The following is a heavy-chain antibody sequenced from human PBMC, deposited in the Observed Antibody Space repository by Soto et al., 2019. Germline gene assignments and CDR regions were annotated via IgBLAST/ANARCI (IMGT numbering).Heavy chain of an antibody. CDR1: GESFIGHY. V-gene: IGHV4-34*01. D-gene: IGHD6-19*01. J-gene: IGHJ4*02. Sequence: SETVSLTCAAYGESFIGHYCNWIRQPPGKGLEWIGDINHRGNTNYNSSLKSRVTISIDTSKSQFSLRLTSLIDTDTAVYYCARAAPRDSSGLYFDFWGQGSLVTVSS. CDR2: INHRGNT. CDR3: ARAAPRDSSGLYFDF.